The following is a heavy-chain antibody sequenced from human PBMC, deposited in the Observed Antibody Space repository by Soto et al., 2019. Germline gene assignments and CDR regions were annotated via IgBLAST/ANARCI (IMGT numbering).Heavy chain of an antibody. CDR2: IWYDGTQK. J-gene: IGHJ4*02. D-gene: IGHD4-17*01. CDR1: GFTFNTYS. Sequence: VQVVESGGGLIQPGGSLRLSCEASGFTFNTYSMHWVRQPPGKGLEWLAAIWYDGTQKYYADSVKGRFIISRDNSKKTLYLEMNSLRAEDTAVYYCARAGGTTVTGLWHFDSWGQGTLVTVSS. V-gene: IGHV3-33*01. CDR3: ARAGGTTVTGLWHFDS.